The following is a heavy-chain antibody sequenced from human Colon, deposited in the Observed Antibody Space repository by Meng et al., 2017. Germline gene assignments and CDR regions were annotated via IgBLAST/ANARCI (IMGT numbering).Heavy chain of an antibody. Sequence: GGSLRLSFAASGFTFSRYWMHWVRQAPGKGPVWVSRINTDGSNTAYADSVKGRFTISRDNAKDTLYLQMNSLRAAETDVHYCVRGIGITVAGSLDYWGQGTLVTVSS. J-gene: IGHJ4*02. V-gene: IGHV3-74*01. CDR3: VRGIGITVAGSLDY. CDR2: INTDGSNT. CDR1: GFTFSRYW. D-gene: IGHD6-19*01.